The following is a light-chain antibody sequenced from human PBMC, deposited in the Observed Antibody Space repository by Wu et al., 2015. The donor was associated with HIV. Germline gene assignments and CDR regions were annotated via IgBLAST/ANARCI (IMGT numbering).Light chain of an antibody. CDR1: QSVSSN. CDR2: GAS. CDR3: QHRFNWPRT. V-gene: IGKV3-15*01. Sequence: EIVMTQSPATLSVPPGERATLSCRASQSVSSNLAWYQQKPGQAPRLLIYGASTRATGIPARFSGSGSGTEFTLTISSLQSEDFAVYYCQHRFNWPRTFGRGTKVEIK. J-gene: IGKJ1*01.